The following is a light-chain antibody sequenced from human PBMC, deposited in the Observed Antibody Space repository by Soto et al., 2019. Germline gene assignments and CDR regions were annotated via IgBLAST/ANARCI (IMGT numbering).Light chain of an antibody. CDR1: QSVSSNY. V-gene: IGKV3-20*01. Sequence: PGQRATLSCRASQSVSSNYLAWYQQRPGQAPRLLIYGASTRATGIPDRFSGSGSGTDFTLTISRLEPEDFAVYYCQQYGSLSWPVGQGTKVDIK. CDR3: QQYGSLSWP. CDR2: GAS. J-gene: IGKJ1*01.